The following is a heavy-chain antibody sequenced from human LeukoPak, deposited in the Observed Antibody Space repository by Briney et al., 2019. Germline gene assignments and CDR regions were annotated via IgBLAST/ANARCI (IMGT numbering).Heavy chain of an antibody. D-gene: IGHD3-9*01. CDR2: IYYSGST. CDR3: ARGLRYFVVDP. CDR1: GGSISSGDYY. V-gene: IGHV4-30-4*01. J-gene: IGHJ5*02. Sequence: SETLSLTCTVSGGSISSGDYYWRWIRQPPGKGLEWIGYIYYSGSTYYNPSLKSRVTISVDTSKNQFSLKLSSVTAADTAVYYCARGLRYFVVDPWGQGTLVTVSS.